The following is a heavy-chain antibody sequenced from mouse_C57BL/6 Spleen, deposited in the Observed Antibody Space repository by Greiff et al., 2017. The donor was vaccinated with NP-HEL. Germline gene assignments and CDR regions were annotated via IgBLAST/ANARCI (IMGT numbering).Heavy chain of an antibody. D-gene: IGHD2-4*01. CDR3: ARGVDYDEGFFDY. J-gene: IGHJ2*01. V-gene: IGHV1-54*01. Sequence: VKLQESGAELVRPGTSVKVSCKASGYAFTNYLIEWVKQRPGQGLEWIGVINPGSGGTNYNEKFKGKATLTADKSSSTAYMQLSSLTSEDSAVYFCARGVDYDEGFFDYWGQGTTLTVSS. CDR2: INPGSGGT. CDR1: GYAFTNYL.